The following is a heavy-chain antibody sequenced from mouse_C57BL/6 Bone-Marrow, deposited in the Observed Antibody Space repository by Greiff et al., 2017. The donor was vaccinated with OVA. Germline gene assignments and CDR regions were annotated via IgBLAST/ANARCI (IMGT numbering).Heavy chain of an antibody. J-gene: IGHJ2*01. Sequence: QVQLQQPGAELVKPGASVKMSCKASGYTFTSYWITWVKQRPGQGLEWIGDIYPGSGSPTSNEKFKSKATLTVDTSSSTAYMQLSSLTSEDSAVYYCASRGTGFDYWGQGTTLTGSS. CDR2: IYPGSGSP. V-gene: IGHV1-55*01. D-gene: IGHD4-1*01. CDR3: ASRGTGFDY. CDR1: GYTFTSYW.